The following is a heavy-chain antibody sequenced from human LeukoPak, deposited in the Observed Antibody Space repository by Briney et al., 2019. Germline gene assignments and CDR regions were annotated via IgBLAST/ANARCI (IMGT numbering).Heavy chain of an antibody. Sequence: SETLSLTCTVSGGSISSSSYYWGWIRQPPGKGLEWIGSIYFSGTTYYNPSLQSRVTISVDTAKNQFSLKVTSVTAADTAAYYCARVSYCSTTSCPYYFDYWGQGTLVTVSS. CDR2: IYFSGTT. CDR1: GGSISSSSYY. V-gene: IGHV4-39*07. J-gene: IGHJ4*02. CDR3: ARVSYCSTTSCPYYFDY. D-gene: IGHD2-2*01.